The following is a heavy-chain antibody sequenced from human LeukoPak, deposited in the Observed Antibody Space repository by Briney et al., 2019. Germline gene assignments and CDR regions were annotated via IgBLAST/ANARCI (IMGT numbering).Heavy chain of an antibody. J-gene: IGHJ4*02. CDR2: IIPIFGTA. D-gene: IGHD4-11*01. CDR3: AREGATVPVLDY. Sequence: SVKVSCKASGYTFTSYYMHWVRQAPGQGLEWMGGIIPIFGTANYAQKFQGRVTITADESTSTAYMELSSLRSEDTAVYYCAREGATVPVLDYWGQGTLVTVSS. CDR1: GYTFTSYY. V-gene: IGHV1-69*13.